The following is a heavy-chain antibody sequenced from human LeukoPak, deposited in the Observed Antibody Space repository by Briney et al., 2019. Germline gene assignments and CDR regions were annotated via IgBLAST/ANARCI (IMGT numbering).Heavy chain of an antibody. CDR2: IIGSGSST. CDR3: AKGPSDFWSGYYAAYYFDY. J-gene: IGHJ4*02. Sequence: PGGSLRLSCAAFGFTFSTYAMSWVRQAPGKGLEWVSGIIGSGSSTYYADSVKGRFTISRDNSKNTLYLQMSSLRAEDTAVYYCAKGPSDFWSGYYAAYYFDYWGQGTLVTVSS. D-gene: IGHD3-3*01. V-gene: IGHV3-23*01. CDR1: GFTFSTYA.